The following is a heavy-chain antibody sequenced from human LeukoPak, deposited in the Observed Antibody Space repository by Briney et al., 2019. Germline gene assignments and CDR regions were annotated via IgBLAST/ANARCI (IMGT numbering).Heavy chain of an antibody. CDR3: ASCTGRGDFPWSTLFDP. V-gene: IGHV1-18*01. CDR1: GYTFTSYG. CDR2: ISAYNGNT. D-gene: IGHD1-1*01. Sequence: GSSVKVSCMASGYTFTSYGISWVRQAPGQGLEWMGWISAYNGNTNYAQKLQGRVTMTTDTSTSTAYMELRSLRSDDTAVYYCASCTGRGDFPWSTLFDPWGQGTLVTVFS. J-gene: IGHJ5*02.